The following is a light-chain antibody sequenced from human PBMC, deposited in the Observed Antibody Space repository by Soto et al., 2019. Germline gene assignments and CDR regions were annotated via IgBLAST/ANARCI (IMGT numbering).Light chain of an antibody. CDR1: SSDVGGYNY. Sequence: QSALTQPASVSGSPGQSITISCTGTSSDVGGYNYVSWYQQHPGKAPKLMIYDVSNRPSGVSNRFSGSKSGNTASLTISGLLAEDEADYYCSSYTKTNSLEHDVFGTGTKLTVL. J-gene: IGLJ1*01. CDR2: DVS. V-gene: IGLV2-14*03. CDR3: SSYTKTNSLEHDV.